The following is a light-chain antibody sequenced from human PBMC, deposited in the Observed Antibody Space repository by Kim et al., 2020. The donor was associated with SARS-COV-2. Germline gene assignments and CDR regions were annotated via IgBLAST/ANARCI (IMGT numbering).Light chain of an antibody. CDR2: DAS. J-gene: IGKJ1*01. Sequence: ASVGDRVTITCRASHSISSWLAWYQQKPGKAPKLLIYDASRLESGVPSRFSGSGSGTEFTLTISSLQPDDFATYYCQQYNSYTWTFGQGTKVDIK. CDR1: HSISSW. CDR3: QQYNSYTWT. V-gene: IGKV1-5*01.